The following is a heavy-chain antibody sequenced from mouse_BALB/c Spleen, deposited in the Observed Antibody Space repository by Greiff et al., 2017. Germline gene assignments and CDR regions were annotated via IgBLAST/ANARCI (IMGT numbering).Heavy chain of an antibody. CDR3: ASCYDSSSYAIDY. CDR1: GYTFTDYA. D-gene: IGHD1-1*01. V-gene: IGHV1S137*01. CDR2: ISPYYGDA. Sequence: VQLQESGAELVRPGVSVKISCKGSGYTFTDYAMHWVKQSHAKSLEWIGVISPYYGDASYNQKFKGKATITVDKSSSTAYMELPRLTSEDSAIYYCASCYDSSSYAIDYWGQGTSVTVSA. J-gene: IGHJ4*01.